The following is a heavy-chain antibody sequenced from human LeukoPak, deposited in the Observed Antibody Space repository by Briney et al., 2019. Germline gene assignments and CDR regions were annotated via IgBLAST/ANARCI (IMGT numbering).Heavy chain of an antibody. V-gene: IGHV1-18*01. D-gene: IGHD2-2*01. J-gene: IGHJ5*02. CDR1: GYTFTSSV. CDR3: ARALGYQLLSWWFDP. CDR2: ISPYNDST. Sequence: ASVKVSCKASGYTFTSSVISWVRQAPGQGLEWMGWISPYNDSTNYAQKLQGRVTMTTDTSTSTAYMELRSLRSDDTAVYYRARALGYQLLSWWFDPWGQGTLVTVSS.